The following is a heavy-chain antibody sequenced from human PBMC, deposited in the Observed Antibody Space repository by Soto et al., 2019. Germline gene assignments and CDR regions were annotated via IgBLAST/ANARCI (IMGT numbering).Heavy chain of an antibody. D-gene: IGHD1-7*01. CDR1: GGSISSYY. CDR3: GRGEVDRYNWNYGIDY. CDR2: IYYSGNT. Sequence: PSETLSLTCTVSGGSISSYYWRWIRQPQGKGLEWIGYIYYSGNTNYNPSLKSRVTISVDTSKNQFSLKLSSVTAADTAVYYCGRGEVDRYNWNYGIDYWGQGTLVTVSS. V-gene: IGHV4-59*01. J-gene: IGHJ4*02.